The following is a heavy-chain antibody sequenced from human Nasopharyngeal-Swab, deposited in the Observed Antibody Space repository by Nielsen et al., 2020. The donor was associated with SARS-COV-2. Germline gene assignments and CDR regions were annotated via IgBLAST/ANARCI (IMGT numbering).Heavy chain of an antibody. D-gene: IGHD6-19*01. CDR2: IYYSGST. J-gene: IGHJ4*02. Sequence: GSLRLSCTVSGGSISSSSYYWGWIRQPPGKGLEWIGSIYYSGSTYYNPSLKSRLTISIDTSKSQFSLKLSSVTAADTAVYYCARGRAVADSWGQGTLVTVSS. V-gene: IGHV4-39*07. CDR1: GGSISSSSYY. CDR3: ARGRAVADS.